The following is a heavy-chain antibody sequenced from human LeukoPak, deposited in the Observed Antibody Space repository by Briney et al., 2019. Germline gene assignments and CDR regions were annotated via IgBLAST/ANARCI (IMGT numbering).Heavy chain of an antibody. CDR3: ARELYDSSGYSTNEDY. CDR1: GFTVSSNY. V-gene: IGHV3-53*01. D-gene: IGHD3-22*01. Sequence: GGSLRLSCAASGFTVSSNYMSWVRQAPGKGLEWVSVIYSGGSTYYADSVKGRFTISRDNAKNSLYLQMNSLRAEDTAVYYCARELYDSSGYSTNEDYWGQGTLVTVSS. J-gene: IGHJ4*02. CDR2: IYSGGST.